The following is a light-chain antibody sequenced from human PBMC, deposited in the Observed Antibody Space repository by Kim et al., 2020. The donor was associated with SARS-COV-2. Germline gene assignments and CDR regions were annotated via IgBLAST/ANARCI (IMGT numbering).Light chain of an antibody. J-gene: IGKJ4*01. CDR2: AAS. CDR3: QQSHTAPLLT. CDR1: QNINSY. V-gene: IGKV1-39*01. Sequence: ASVGDRVTITCRASQNINSYLNWYQQKPGKAPKLLIYAASTLQSGVPSRFSGSGSGTDFTLTINSLQTEDFATYYCQQSHTAPLLTFGGGTKLEIK.